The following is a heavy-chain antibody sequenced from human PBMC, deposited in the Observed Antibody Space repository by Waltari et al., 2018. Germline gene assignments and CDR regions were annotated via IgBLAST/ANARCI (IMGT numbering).Heavy chain of an antibody. CDR1: GGSISSSSYY. V-gene: IGHV4-39*07. CDR3: ARRAGSGSPFDY. D-gene: IGHD1-26*01. Sequence: QLQLQESGPGLVKPSETLSLTCTVSGGSISSSSYYWGWIRQPPGKGLEWIGSIYYSGSTYYTPSLKSRVTISVDTSKNQFSLKLSSVTAADTAVYYCARRAGSGSPFDYWGQGTLVTVSS. J-gene: IGHJ4*02. CDR2: IYYSGST.